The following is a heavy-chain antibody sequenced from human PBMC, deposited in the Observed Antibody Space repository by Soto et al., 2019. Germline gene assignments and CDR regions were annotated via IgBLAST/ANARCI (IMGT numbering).Heavy chain of an antibody. D-gene: IGHD3-10*01. V-gene: IGHV3-74*03. CDR2: IRSDGGDT. Sequence: EVQLVESGGGLVQPGGSLRLSCAASGFTFSSYWMHWVRQAPGKGLVWVSRIRSDGGDTTYADAVKGRFTISRDNAKNTLYLQMNSLRAEDTAVYYCARDLISGSGSYDYWGLGTLVTVSS. CDR3: ARDLISGSGSYDY. J-gene: IGHJ4*02. CDR1: GFTFSSYW.